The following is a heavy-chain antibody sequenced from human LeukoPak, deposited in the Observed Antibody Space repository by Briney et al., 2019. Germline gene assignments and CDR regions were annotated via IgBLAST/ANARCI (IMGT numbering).Heavy chain of an antibody. CDR1: GFTFSSYW. Sequence: PGGSLRLSCAASGFTFSSYWMTWVRQAPGKGLDGVANINHDGSEKYYVDSVKGRFTISRDNAKNSLYLQLNSLRAEDTAVYYCARVRVGGSGGDLDYWGQGTLVAVSS. V-gene: IGHV3-7*05. J-gene: IGHJ4*02. CDR3: ARVRVGGSGGDLDY. D-gene: IGHD1-26*01. CDR2: INHDGSEK.